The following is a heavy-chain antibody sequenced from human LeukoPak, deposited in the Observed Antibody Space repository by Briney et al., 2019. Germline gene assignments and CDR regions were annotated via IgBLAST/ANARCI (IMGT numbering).Heavy chain of an antibody. CDR3: ARDSYGSGSYYGWFDP. Sequence: SSETLSLTCAVYGGSFSGYYWSWIRQPPGKGLEWIGYIYYSGSTNYNPSLKSRVTISVDTSKNQFSLKLSSVTAADTAVYYCARDSYGSGSYYGWFDPWGQGTLVTVSS. CDR2: IYYSGST. V-gene: IGHV4-59*01. CDR1: GGSFSGYY. J-gene: IGHJ5*02. D-gene: IGHD3-10*01.